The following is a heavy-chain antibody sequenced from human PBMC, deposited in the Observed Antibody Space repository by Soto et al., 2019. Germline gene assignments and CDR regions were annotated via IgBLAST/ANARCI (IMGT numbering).Heavy chain of an antibody. D-gene: IGHD4-17*01. V-gene: IGHV3-66*01. CDR1: GFTVSSNY. J-gene: IGHJ4*02. Sequence: GGSLRLSCAASGFTVSSNYMSWVRQAPGKGLEWVSVIYSGGSTYYADSVKGRFTISRDNSKNTLYLQMNSLRAEDTAVYYCASGETTVTTFDYWGQGTLVTVSS. CDR3: ASGETTVTTFDY. CDR2: IYSGGST.